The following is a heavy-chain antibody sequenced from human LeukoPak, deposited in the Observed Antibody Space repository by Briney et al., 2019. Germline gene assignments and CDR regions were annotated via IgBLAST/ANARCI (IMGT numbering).Heavy chain of an antibody. CDR2: ISYDANIGSNK. D-gene: IGHD3-22*01. CDR3: ARDPSGDYDSDGPVFYFTS. V-gene: IGHV3-30-3*01. J-gene: IGHJ4*02. Sequence: GGSLRLSCATSGFTFSRYAMHWVRQAPGKGLEWVALISYDANIGSNKYYADSVKGRFTISRDNSKNTLYLQMNSLRAEDTAVYYCARDPSGDYDSDGPVFYFTSWGQGTLVTVSS. CDR1: GFTFSRYA.